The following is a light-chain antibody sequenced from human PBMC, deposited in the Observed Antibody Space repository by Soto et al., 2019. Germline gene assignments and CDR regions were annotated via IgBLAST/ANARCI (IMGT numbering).Light chain of an antibody. CDR1: QSILYTSNNKNY. CDR3: QQYFNTPYT. J-gene: IGKJ2*01. Sequence: DIVMTQSPDSLAVSLGERATINCKSSQSILYTSNNKNYLAWYQQKPGQPPNLLIYWASTRESGVPDRFSGSGSGADFTLPISSLQAEDVAVYYCQQYFNTPYTFGQGTKLEIK. V-gene: IGKV4-1*01. CDR2: WAS.